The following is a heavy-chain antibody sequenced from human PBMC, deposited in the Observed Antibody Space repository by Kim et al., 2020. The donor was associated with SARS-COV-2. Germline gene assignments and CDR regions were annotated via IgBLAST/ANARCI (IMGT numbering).Heavy chain of an antibody. D-gene: IGHD6-13*01. CDR2: ISTTGSI. CDR1: GFTFSDYY. J-gene: IGHJ4*02. V-gene: IGHV3-11*01. CDR3: AKDIVALRLFFDY. Sequence: GGSLRLSCAASGFTFSDYYMGWIRQAPGKGLEWVSYISTTGSIYYEASVKGRFTISRENAKNSLFLQLNGLRTEDTAVYYCAKDIVALRLFFDYWGQGTLVTVSS.